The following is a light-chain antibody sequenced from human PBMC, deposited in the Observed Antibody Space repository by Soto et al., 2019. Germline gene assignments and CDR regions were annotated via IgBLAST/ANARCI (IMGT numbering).Light chain of an antibody. CDR1: QSVSSN. J-gene: IGKJ1*01. CDR3: QQYSSWPPWT. V-gene: IGKV3D-15*01. CDR2: GAS. Sequence: EIVMTQSPATLSVSPGERATLSCRASQSVSSNLAWYQQKPGQAPRLLIYGASTRATGIPARFSGSGSGTEFTLTISRLQSEDFAVYYCQQYSSWPPWTFGQGTKVEIK.